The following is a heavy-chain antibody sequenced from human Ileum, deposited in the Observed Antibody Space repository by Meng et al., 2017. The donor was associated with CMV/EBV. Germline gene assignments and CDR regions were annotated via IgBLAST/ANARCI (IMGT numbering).Heavy chain of an antibody. CDR1: GFTFDDFG. V-gene: IGHV3-9*01. CDR2: ISWNSGAI. Sequence: SLKISCVASGFTFDDFGMHWVRQAPGKDLEWVSGISWNSGAIGYADSVKGRFTISRDNAKNSLYLQMNILRVEDTAFYYCASDREYQMSGGFDYWGQGTQVTVSS. J-gene: IGHJ4*02. D-gene: IGHD2-2*01. CDR3: ASDREYQMSGGFDY.